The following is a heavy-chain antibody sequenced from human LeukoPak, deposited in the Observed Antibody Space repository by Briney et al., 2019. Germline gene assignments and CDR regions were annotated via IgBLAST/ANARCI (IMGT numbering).Heavy chain of an antibody. CDR3: ARELGRVGAFDI. CDR1: GFTFSSYG. J-gene: IGHJ3*02. V-gene: IGHV3-33*01. CDR2: IWYDGSNK. D-gene: IGHD1-26*01. Sequence: GGSLRLSCAASGFTFSSYGMHWVRRAPGKELEWVAVIWYDGSNKYYADSVKGRFIISRDNSKNTLYLQMNSLRAEDTAVYYCARELGRVGAFDIWGQGTMVTVS.